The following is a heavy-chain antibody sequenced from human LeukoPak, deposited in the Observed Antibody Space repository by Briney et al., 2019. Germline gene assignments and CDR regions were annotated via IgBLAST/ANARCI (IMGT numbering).Heavy chain of an antibody. CDR1: GFTFSSYG. CDR3: AKPATGLVYDY. Sequence: PGGSLRLSCAASGFTFSSYGMHWVRQAPGKGLEWVAVIWYDGSNKYYADSVKGRFTIPRDNSRNTLYLQMNSLRAEDTAVYYCAKPATGLVYDYWGQGTLVTVSS. CDR2: IWYDGSNK. V-gene: IGHV3-33*06. J-gene: IGHJ4*02. D-gene: IGHD6-19*01.